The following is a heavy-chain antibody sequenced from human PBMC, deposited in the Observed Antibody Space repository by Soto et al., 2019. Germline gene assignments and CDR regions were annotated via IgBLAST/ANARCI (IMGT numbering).Heavy chain of an antibody. CDR3: ARGATIFGVVIDHDAFDI. Sequence: QVQLQESGPGLVKPSQTLSLTCTVSGGSISSGGYYWSWIRQHPGKGLEWIGYIYYSGSTYYNPSLTSRVTISVDTSKNQFSLKLSSVTAADTAVYYCARGATIFGVVIDHDAFDIWGQGTMVTVSS. V-gene: IGHV4-31*03. J-gene: IGHJ3*02. CDR1: GGSISSGGYY. D-gene: IGHD3-3*01. CDR2: IYYSGST.